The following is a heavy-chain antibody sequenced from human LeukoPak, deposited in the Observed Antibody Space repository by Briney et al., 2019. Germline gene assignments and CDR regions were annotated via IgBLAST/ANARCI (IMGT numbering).Heavy chain of an antibody. CDR2: INHSGST. Sequence: PSETLSLTCAVYGGSFSGYYWSWIRQPPGKGLEWIGEINHSGSTNYNPSPKSRVTISVDTSKKQFSLRLSSVPAADTAVYSCARLPRSARQLWHPTPRTNWFDPWGQGTLVTVSS. D-gene: IGHD5-18*01. CDR1: GGSFSGYY. V-gene: IGHV4-34*01. CDR3: ARLPRSARQLWHPTPRTNWFDP. J-gene: IGHJ5*02.